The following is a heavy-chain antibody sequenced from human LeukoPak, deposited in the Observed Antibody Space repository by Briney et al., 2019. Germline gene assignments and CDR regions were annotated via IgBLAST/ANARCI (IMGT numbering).Heavy chain of an antibody. Sequence: ASVKVSCKASGYTFTGYYMHWVRQAPGQGLEWMGWINPNSGGTNYAQKFQGRVTMTRDTSISTAYMELGRLRSDDTAVYYCARAATADADWFDPWGQGTLVTVSS. J-gene: IGHJ5*02. CDR1: GYTFTGYY. CDR2: INPNSGGT. CDR3: ARAATADADWFDP. V-gene: IGHV1-2*02. D-gene: IGHD2-21*02.